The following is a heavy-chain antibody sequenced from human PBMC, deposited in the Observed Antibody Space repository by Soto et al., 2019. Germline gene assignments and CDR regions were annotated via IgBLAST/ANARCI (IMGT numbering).Heavy chain of an antibody. CDR1: GFSLSSYS. V-gene: IGHV3-48*01. Sequence: PGGFLRLSCAASGFSLSSYSMNWVRQAPGKGLEWISYISGSSDIVYYADSVKGRFTISRDNAKNSLYLQMNTLRAEDTAVYYCARERSCTNNNCYRWFDPWGRGTLVTVLL. CDR3: ARERSCTNNNCYRWFDP. D-gene: IGHD2-8*01. J-gene: IGHJ5*02. CDR2: ISGSSDIV.